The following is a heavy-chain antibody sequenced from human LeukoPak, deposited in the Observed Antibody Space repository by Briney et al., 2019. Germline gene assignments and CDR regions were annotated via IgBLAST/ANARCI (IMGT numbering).Heavy chain of an antibody. D-gene: IGHD3-22*01. CDR1: GFNFRSYA. J-gene: IGHJ3*02. CDR3: AKTKITLIVVANPNSGALDI. Sequence: GGSLRLSCAASGFNFRSYAMTWVRQAPGEGLEWVSGIGGSGTSTYYADSVKGRFTISRDNSKNTLYLQVNSLSAADTAVYYCAKTKITLIVVANPNSGALDIWGQGTMVTVSS. V-gene: IGHV3-23*01. CDR2: IGGSGTST.